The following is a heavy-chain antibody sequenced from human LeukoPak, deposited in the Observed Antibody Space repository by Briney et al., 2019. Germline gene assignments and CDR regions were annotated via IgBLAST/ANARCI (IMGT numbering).Heavy chain of an antibody. CDR3: ARLTIGDYGDRESGFDY. J-gene: IGHJ4*02. V-gene: IGHV1-18*01. Sequence: ASVKVSCEASGYTFTSYGISWVRQAPGQGLEWMGWISAYNGNTNYAQKLQGRVTMTTDTSTSTAYMELRSLRSEDTAVYYCARLTIGDYGDRESGFDYWGQGTLVTVSS. D-gene: IGHD4-17*01. CDR1: GYTFTSYG. CDR2: ISAYNGNT.